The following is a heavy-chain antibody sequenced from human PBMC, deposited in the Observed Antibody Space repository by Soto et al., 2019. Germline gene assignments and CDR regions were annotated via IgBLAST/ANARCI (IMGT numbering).Heavy chain of an antibody. D-gene: IGHD6-25*01. CDR1: DGSVSSGDYC. J-gene: IGHJ4*02. CDR3: VGTGATDDY. Sequence: TPSLSRNVSDGSVSSGDYCLICIRHPPGKGLEWIGYIYNSGGSYYNPSLKGRLTISIDTSENQFSLRLNSVTAADTAIYYCVGTGATDDYWGRGSLVPVSS. V-gene: IGHV4-30-4*01. CDR2: IYNSGGS.